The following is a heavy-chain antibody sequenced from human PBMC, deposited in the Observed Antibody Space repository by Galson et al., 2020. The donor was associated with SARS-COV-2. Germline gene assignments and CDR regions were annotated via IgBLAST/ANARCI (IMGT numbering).Heavy chain of an antibody. Sequence: SETLSLTCTVSGDSISSRNYYWGWIRQPPGKGLEWIGSIYYTGSTQYTPSFESRVTMSVDTSKNQFSLRLTAVTAADTAMYFCARSPRIMSTLRGVIGFFDFWGPGTLVPVSS. D-gene: IGHD3-16*02. CDR3: ARSPRIMSTLRGVIGFFDF. V-gene: IGHV4-39*07. J-gene: IGHJ4*02. CDR1: GDSISSRNYY. CDR2: IYYTGST.